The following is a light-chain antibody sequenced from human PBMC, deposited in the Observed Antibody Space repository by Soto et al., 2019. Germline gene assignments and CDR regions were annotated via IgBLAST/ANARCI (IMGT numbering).Light chain of an antibody. V-gene: IGLV1-40*01. J-gene: IGLJ3*02. CDR2: GNS. CDR1: SSNIGAGFD. CDR3: AAWDDNLSGWV. Sequence: QSVLTQPPSVSGAPGQRVTISCTGSSSNIGAGFDVHWYHQIAGTAPKLLIYGNSNRPSGVPDRFSGSKSGTSASLAISGLRSEDEADYYCAAWDDNLSGWVFGGGTKVTVL.